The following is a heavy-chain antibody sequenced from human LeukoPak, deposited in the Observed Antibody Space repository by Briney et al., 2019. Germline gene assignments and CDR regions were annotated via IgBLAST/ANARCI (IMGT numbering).Heavy chain of an antibody. Sequence: PSETLSLTCTVSGGSISSGDYYWSWIRQPPGKGLEWIGYIYYSGSTYYNPSLKSRVTISVDTSKNQFSLKLSSVTAADTAVYYCARVLMVYAINWFDPWGQGTLVTVSS. CDR3: ARVLMVYAINWFDP. D-gene: IGHD2-8*01. CDR2: IYYSGST. V-gene: IGHV4-30-4*08. J-gene: IGHJ5*02. CDR1: GGSISSGDYY.